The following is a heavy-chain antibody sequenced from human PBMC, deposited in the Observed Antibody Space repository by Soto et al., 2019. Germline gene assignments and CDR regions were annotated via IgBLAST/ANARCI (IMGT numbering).Heavy chain of an antibody. CDR1: GFTFSTYG. CDR3: VKDMSYYGSGGQAFDY. J-gene: IGHJ4*02. V-gene: IGHV3-30*18. D-gene: IGHD3-10*01. Sequence: PGGSLRLSCAASGFTFSTYGMHWVRQAPGKGLEWVAVISYDGSNKYYADSVKGRFTISRDNSKNTLFLQMNSLRAEDTAVYYCVKDMSYYGSGGQAFDYSGQGTLVTVSS. CDR2: ISYDGSNK.